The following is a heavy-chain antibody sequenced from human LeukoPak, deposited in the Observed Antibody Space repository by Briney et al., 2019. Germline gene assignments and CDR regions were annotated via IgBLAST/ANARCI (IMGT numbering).Heavy chain of an antibody. D-gene: IGHD4-17*01. CDR2: IIAYSGNT. Sequence: ASVKVSCKASGYTFTSYGISWVRQAPGQGLGWMGYIIAYSGNTNYAEKFRGRVTMTTDTSTSTAYMELRSLRSDDTAVYYCAKITVTSEEYYYYYMDVWGKGTTVTVSS. V-gene: IGHV1-18*01. CDR1: GYTFTSYG. CDR3: AKITVTSEEYYYYYMDV. J-gene: IGHJ6*03.